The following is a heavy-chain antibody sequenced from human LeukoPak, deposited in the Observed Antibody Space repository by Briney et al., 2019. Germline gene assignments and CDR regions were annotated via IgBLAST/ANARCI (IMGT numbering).Heavy chain of an antibody. Sequence: PVGSLRLSCEASGFTFDNYAISWVRQAPGKGLEWVSAITGSGTATFYAASVEAHFTISRDNSKNTVYLQMNSLRVEDTAIYYCAKDSSSSWTLDYWGQGTLVTVSS. CDR2: ITGSGTAT. D-gene: IGHD6-13*01. CDR1: GFTFDNYA. J-gene: IGHJ4*02. V-gene: IGHV3-23*01. CDR3: AKDSSSSWTLDY.